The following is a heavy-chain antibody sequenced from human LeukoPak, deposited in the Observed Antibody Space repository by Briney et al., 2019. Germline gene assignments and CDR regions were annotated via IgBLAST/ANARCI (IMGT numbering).Heavy chain of an antibody. D-gene: IGHD3-3*01. J-gene: IGHJ3*02. Sequence: PSETLSLTCTVSGGSVSSGSYYWSWIRQPPGKGLEWIGYIYHSGSTNYNPSLKSRVTISVDTSKNQFSLKLSSVTAADTAVYYCARGRNDFWSGYHAFDIWGQGTMVTVSS. V-gene: IGHV4-61*01. CDR1: GGSVSSGSYY. CDR3: ARGRNDFWSGYHAFDI. CDR2: IYHSGST.